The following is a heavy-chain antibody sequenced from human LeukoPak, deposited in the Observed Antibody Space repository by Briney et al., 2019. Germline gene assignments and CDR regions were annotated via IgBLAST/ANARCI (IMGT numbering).Heavy chain of an antibody. CDR2: ISYDGSNK. D-gene: IGHD2/OR15-2a*01. CDR3: AKEGAGFQNGMDV. Sequence: SLRLSCAASGFTFSSYGMHWVRQAPGKELEWVAVISYDGSNKYYADSVKGRFTISRDNSKNTLYLQMNSLRAEDTAVYYCAKEGAGFQNGMDVWGQGTTVTVSS. J-gene: IGHJ6*02. V-gene: IGHV3-30*18. CDR1: GFTFSSYG.